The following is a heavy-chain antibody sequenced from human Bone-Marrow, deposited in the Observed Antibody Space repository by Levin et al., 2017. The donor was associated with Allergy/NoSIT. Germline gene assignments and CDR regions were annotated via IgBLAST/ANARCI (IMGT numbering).Heavy chain of an antibody. D-gene: IGHD2-15*01. Sequence: GESLKISCVVSGLTYSFHNYAMSWVRQAPGKGLEWISTSGSGSNTFYADSLKGRFTVSRDNSKNTLYLQMSSLRAEDTATYYCAKDREYCSGGSCRKYYFDYWGQGTLVTVSS. J-gene: IGHJ4*02. CDR3: AKDREYCSGGSCRKYYFDY. V-gene: IGHV3-23*01. CDR2: SGSGSNT. CDR1: GLTYSFHNYA.